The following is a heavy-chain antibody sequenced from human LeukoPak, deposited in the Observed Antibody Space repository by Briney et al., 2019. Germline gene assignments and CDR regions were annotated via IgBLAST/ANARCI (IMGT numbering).Heavy chain of an antibody. V-gene: IGHV4-39*01. J-gene: IGHJ6*02. CDR2: IYYSGST. CDR1: GGSISSSSYY. Sequence: SETLSLTCTVSGGSISSSSYYWGWIRQPPGKGLEWIGSIYYSGSTYYNPSLKSRVTISVDTSKNQFSLKLSSVTAADTAVYYCARGTVGAPRLFYLYAYGMDVWGQGTTVTVSS. D-gene: IGHD1-26*01. CDR3: ARGTVGAPRLFYLYAYGMDV.